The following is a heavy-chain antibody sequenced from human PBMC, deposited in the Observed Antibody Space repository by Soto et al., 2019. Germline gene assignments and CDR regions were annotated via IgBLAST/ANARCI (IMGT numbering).Heavy chain of an antibody. V-gene: IGHV2-70*01. CDR1: GFSLITSGMC. D-gene: IGHD6-19*01. CDR3: ARTEKSIAVAGGRDRIPLYFDY. Sequence: SGPTLVNPTQTLTLTCTFSGFSLITSGMCVSWIRQPPGKALEWLALIDWDDDKYYSTSLKTRLTISKDTSKNQVVLTMTNMDPVDTATYYCARTEKSIAVAGGRDRIPLYFDYWGQGTLVTVSS. CDR2: IDWDDDK. J-gene: IGHJ4*02.